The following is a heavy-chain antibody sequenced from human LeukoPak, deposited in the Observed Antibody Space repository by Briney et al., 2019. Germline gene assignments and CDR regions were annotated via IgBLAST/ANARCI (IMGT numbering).Heavy chain of an antibody. Sequence: GGSLRLSCAASGFTFSSYGMHWVRQAPGKGLEWVANIKQDGSEKYYVDSVKGRFTISRDNAKNSLYLQMNSLRAEDTAVYYCARYIVVVPAAMIGWFDPWGQGTLVTVSS. D-gene: IGHD2-2*01. V-gene: IGHV3-7*03. CDR1: GFTFSSYG. CDR2: IKQDGSEK. CDR3: ARYIVVVPAAMIGWFDP. J-gene: IGHJ5*02.